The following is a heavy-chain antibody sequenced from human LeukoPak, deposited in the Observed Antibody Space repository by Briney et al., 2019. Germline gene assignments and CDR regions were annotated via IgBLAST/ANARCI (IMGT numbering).Heavy chain of an antibody. CDR2: INHSGRT. J-gene: IGHJ5*02. Sequence: SETLSLTCAVYGGSFSGYYWSWLRQPPGKGLEWIGEINHSGRTNYHPSLKSRVTISVDTSKNQFSLKLSSVTAADTAVYYCARARGVGGYSYGLPYNWFDPWGQGTLVTVSS. V-gene: IGHV4-34*01. D-gene: IGHD5-18*01. CDR1: GGSFSGYY. CDR3: ARARGVGGYSYGLPYNWFDP.